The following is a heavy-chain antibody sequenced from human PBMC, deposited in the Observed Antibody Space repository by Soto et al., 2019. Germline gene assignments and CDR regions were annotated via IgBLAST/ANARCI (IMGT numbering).Heavy chain of an antibody. CDR2: IYYRGYT. Sequence: QVQLQESGPGLVKPSQTLSLTCSVSGGSMDSGTYCWNWIRQHPGKGLEWIGYIYYRGYTYYNPSLKSGVAMSVDTSKTQFSLTLNSVTAADTAVYYGATDQSDGSGTVDYWGQGTLVTVSS. V-gene: IGHV4-31*03. CDR3: ATDQSDGSGTVDY. CDR1: GGSMDSGTYC. J-gene: IGHJ4*02. D-gene: IGHD3-10*01.